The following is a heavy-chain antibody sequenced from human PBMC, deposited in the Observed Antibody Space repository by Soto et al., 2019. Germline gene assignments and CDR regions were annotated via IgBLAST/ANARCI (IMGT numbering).Heavy chain of an antibody. D-gene: IGHD3-16*01. CDR3: ATGGGRRPGIHDAFDI. J-gene: IGHJ3*02. CDR1: GGSFSGYY. V-gene: IGHV4-34*01. Sequence: SETLSLTCAVYGGSFSGYYWSWIRQPPGKGLEWIGEINHSGSTNYNPSLKSRVTISVDTSKNQFSLKLSSVTAADTAVYYCATGGGRRPGIHDAFDIWGQGTMVTVSS. CDR2: INHSGST.